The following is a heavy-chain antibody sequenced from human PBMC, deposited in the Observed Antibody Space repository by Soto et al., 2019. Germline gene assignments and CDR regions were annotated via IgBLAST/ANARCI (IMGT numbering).Heavy chain of an antibody. Sequence: GASVKVSCKVSGYTLTVLSMHWVRQAPGKGLEWMGGFDPEDGETIYAQKFQGRVTMTEDTSTDTAYMELSSLRSEDTAVYYCATHPTIQLWFTLDYWGQGTLVTSPQ. D-gene: IGHD5-18*01. J-gene: IGHJ4*02. CDR3: ATHPTIQLWFTLDY. CDR1: GYTLTVLS. V-gene: IGHV1-24*01. CDR2: FDPEDGET.